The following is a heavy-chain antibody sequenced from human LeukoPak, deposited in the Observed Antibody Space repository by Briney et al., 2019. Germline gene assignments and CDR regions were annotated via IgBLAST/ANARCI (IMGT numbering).Heavy chain of an antibody. D-gene: IGHD6-13*01. Sequence: GGSLRLSCAASGFTFSSYTMNWVRQAPGKGLEWVSSISRSDNYIYYADSVKGRFTISRDNSKNTLYLQMNSLRAEDTAVYYRAKQAAADSYWGQGTLVTVSS. J-gene: IGHJ4*02. CDR3: AKQAAADSY. CDR1: GFTFSSYT. V-gene: IGHV3-21*01. CDR2: ISRSDNYI.